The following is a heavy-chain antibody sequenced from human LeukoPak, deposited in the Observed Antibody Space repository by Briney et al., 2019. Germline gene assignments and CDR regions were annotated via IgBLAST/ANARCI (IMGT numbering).Heavy chain of an antibody. Sequence: SETLSLTCAVYGRPFSGYYWIWIRQPPGKGVEWIGEINHSGSTNYHPPLKRRVNISVDTSKNQFSLKLSSVAAADTAVYYCARGARSTMVRGHEGGVYGMDVWGKGTTVTVSS. V-gene: IGHV4-34*01. CDR3: ARGARSTMVRGHEGGVYGMDV. J-gene: IGHJ6*04. D-gene: IGHD3-10*01. CDR2: INHSGST. CDR1: GRPFSGYY.